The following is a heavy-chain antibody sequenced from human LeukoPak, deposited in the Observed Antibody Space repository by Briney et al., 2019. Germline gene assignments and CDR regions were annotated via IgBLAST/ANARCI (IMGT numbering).Heavy chain of an antibody. CDR3: ARDFIFYEILTGYYNLYYFDY. CDR1: GYTFTGYY. D-gene: IGHD3-9*01. J-gene: IGHJ4*02. CDR2: INPTTGGT. Sequence: GASVKVSCKASGYTFTGYYMHWVRQAPGQGLEWMGWINPTTGGTNYAQKFQDRVTMTRDTSINTAYMELSGLRSDDTAVYYCARDFIFYEILTGYYNLYYFDYWGQGTLVSVSS. V-gene: IGHV1-2*02.